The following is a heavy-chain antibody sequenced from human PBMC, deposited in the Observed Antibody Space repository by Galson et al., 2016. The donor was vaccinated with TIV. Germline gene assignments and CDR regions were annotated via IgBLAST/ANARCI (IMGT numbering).Heavy chain of an antibody. CDR3: AKDRTQNYYPPAMGILDV. Sequence: SLRLSCAATGFTFSHSVMHWVRQAPGKGLEWVAFISDAGSNRYYGDSVKGRFTISRDNSKNTLYLQMNSLRAEDTAIYYCAKDRTQNYYPPAMGILDVWGRGTIVTVSS. V-gene: IGHV3-30*18. J-gene: IGHJ3*01. CDR2: ISDAGSNR. CDR1: GFTFSHSV. D-gene: IGHD5-18*01.